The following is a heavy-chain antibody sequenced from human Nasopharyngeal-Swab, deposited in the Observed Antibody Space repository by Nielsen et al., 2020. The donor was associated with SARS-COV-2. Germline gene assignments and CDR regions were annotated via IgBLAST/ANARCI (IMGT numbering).Heavy chain of an antibody. CDR2: INTGSSTI. J-gene: IGHJ3*02. Sequence: GESLKISCAASGFTFSSYNMNWVRQAPGKGLEWVSYINTGSSTIYYADSVKGRFTISRDNAKNSLYLQMNSLRAEDTAVYYCARALNYDSSGYYYDAFDIWGQGTMVTVSS. V-gene: IGHV3-48*04. CDR1: GFTFSSYN. CDR3: ARALNYDSSGYYYDAFDI. D-gene: IGHD3-22*01.